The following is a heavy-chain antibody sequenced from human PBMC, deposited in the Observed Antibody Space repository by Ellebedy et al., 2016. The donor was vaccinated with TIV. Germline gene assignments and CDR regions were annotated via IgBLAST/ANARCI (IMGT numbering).Heavy chain of an antibody. Sequence: SETLSLTXTVSGDSGGFIGMTGYYWTWLRQSPGKGLEWIGYTSYGGRTSYSPPLKSRSLISVDTSRSQMSLTLTSLTVADTAIYYCARGLYYYGSGTFTGGNYFDAWGQGIQVTVSS. CDR1: GDSGGFIGMTGYY. CDR3: ARGLYYYGSGTFTGGNYFDA. V-gene: IGHV4-31*02. D-gene: IGHD3-10*01. CDR2: TSYGGRT. J-gene: IGHJ5*02.